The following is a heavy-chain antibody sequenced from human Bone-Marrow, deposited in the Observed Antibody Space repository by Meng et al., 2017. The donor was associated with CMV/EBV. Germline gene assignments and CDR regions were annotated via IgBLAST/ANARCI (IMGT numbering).Heavy chain of an antibody. CDR2: IYYSGST. Sequence: GSISSYYWSWIRQPPGKGLEWIGYIYYSGSTNYNPSLKSRVTISVDTSKNQFSLKLSSVTAADTAVYYCARVMPYYYDSSGYYYFDYWGQGTLVTVSS. D-gene: IGHD3-22*01. V-gene: IGHV4-59*01. CDR1: GSISSYY. CDR3: ARVMPYYYDSSGYYYFDY. J-gene: IGHJ4*02.